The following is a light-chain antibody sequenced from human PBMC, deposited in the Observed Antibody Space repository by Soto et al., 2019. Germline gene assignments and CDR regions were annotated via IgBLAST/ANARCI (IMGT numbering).Light chain of an antibody. Sequence: DTVMTQSPDSLAVSLGEMATINCKSSQNVFYSSLNKNFLAWYQQKPGQPPKLLITWASARESGVPDRFSGSGSETDFTLTISSLQAEDVAVYYCQQYLHAPFTFGPGTNVDI. J-gene: IGKJ3*01. V-gene: IGKV4-1*01. CDR1: QNVFYSSLNKNF. CDR2: WAS. CDR3: QQYLHAPFT.